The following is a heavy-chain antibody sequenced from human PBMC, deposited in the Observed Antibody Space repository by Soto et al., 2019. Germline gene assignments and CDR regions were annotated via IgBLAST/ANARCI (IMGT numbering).Heavy chain of an antibody. J-gene: IGHJ4*02. CDR2: INHSGNT. D-gene: IGHD6-13*01. V-gene: IGHV4-34*08. Sequence: ASETLSLTYAVYGGTFSGCYWSWIRQPPGEGLEWIGEINHSGNTNYNPSLKSRVTISVDTSKNQFSLKLSSVTAADTAVYYCAIMIAAAGLGPFDYWVQGTLVPVSA. CDR1: GGTFSGCY. CDR3: AIMIAAAGLGPFDY.